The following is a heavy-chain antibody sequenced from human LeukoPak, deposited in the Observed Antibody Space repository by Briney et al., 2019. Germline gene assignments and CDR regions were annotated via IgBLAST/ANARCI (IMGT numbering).Heavy chain of an antibody. Sequence: GGSLRLSCAASGFTFSSYSMNWVRQAPGKGLEWVSSISSTSTYIYYADSVKGRFTISRDNAKKSLYLQMNSLRAEDTAVYYCARVVDYGDHNYFDYWGQGTLVTVSS. CDR2: ISSTSTYI. V-gene: IGHV3-21*01. CDR1: GFTFSSYS. J-gene: IGHJ4*02. CDR3: ARVVDYGDHNYFDY. D-gene: IGHD4-17*01.